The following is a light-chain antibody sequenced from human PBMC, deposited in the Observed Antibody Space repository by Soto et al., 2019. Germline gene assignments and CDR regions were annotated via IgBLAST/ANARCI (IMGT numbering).Light chain of an antibody. Sequence: QAVVTQPASVSGSPGQSITISCTGTSSDVGGYDYVSWFQQYPGKAPSLMLYDVYRRPSGVSYRFSGSKSGNTASLTISGLQAEDEADYYCSSYTTTSTVVFGGGTQLTVL. CDR1: SSDVGGYDY. CDR2: DVY. J-gene: IGLJ2*01. CDR3: SSYTTTSTVV. V-gene: IGLV2-14*01.